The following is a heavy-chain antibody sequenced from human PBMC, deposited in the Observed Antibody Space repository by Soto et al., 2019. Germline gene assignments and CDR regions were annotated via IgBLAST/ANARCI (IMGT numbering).Heavy chain of an antibody. J-gene: IGHJ6*01. CDR1: GFTCGNHA. V-gene: IGHV3-9*01. Sequence: PGGSLRLSCTASGFTCGNHAIHWVRQGPGRGLEWVSGISWSSGNIAYATSVKGRFIISRDNAKNSLYLQMNSLRVEDTALYYCAKDQDSDFCSAPRTNLGMDVCGQGTTLTVS. D-gene: IGHD3-3*01. CDR2: ISWSSGNI. CDR3: AKDQDSDFCSAPRTNLGMDV.